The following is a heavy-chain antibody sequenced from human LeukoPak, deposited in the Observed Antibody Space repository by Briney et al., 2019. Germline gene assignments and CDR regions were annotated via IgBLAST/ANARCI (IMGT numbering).Heavy chain of an antibody. CDR2: ISSASSYI. Sequence: PGGSLRLSCAASGFTFSSYSMNWVRQAPGKGLEWVSSISSASSYIYYAASVKGRFTISRDNAKNSLYLQMNSLRAEDTAVYYCARSPRITVVRGVPLDAFDIWGQGTMVTVSS. CDR3: ARSPRITVVRGVPLDAFDI. CDR1: GFTFSSYS. V-gene: IGHV3-21*01. D-gene: IGHD3-10*01. J-gene: IGHJ3*02.